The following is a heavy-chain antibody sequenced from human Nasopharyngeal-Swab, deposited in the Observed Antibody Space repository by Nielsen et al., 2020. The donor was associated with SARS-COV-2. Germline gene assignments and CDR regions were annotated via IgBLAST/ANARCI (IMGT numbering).Heavy chain of an antibody. Sequence: KVSCKGSGYSFTSYWIGWVRQMPGKGLEWMGIIYPGDSDTRYSPSFQGQVTISADKSISTAYLQWSSLKASDTAMYYCARTDAYDILTGPYHPWGQGTLVTVSS. CDR3: ARTDAYDILTGPYHP. D-gene: IGHD3-9*01. CDR2: IYPGDSDT. J-gene: IGHJ5*02. CDR1: GYSFTSYW. V-gene: IGHV5-51*01.